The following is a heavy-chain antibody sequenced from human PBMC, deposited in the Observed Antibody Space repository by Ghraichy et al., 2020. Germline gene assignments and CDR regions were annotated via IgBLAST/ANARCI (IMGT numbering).Heavy chain of an antibody. D-gene: IGHD2-2*01. CDR2: INHSGST. CDR1: GGSFSGYY. Sequence: SETLSLTCAVYGGSFSGYYWSWIRQPPGKGLEWIGEINHSGSTNYNPSLKSRVTISVDTSKNQFSLKLSSVTAADTAVYYCARGIIVVVPAAIKARCDWFDPWGQGTLVTVSS. J-gene: IGHJ5*02. CDR3: ARGIIVVVPAAIKARCDWFDP. V-gene: IGHV4-34*01.